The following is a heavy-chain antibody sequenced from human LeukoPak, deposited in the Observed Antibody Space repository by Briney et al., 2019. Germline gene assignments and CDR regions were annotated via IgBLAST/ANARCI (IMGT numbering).Heavy chain of an antibody. CDR2: IYYGGST. CDR3: ARSYYDSSGYYYFYYGMDV. V-gene: IGHV4-59*01. D-gene: IGHD3-22*01. CDR1: GDFISSYS. Sequence: PSETLSLTCTVSGDFISSYSWSWIRQPPGKGLEWIGYIYYGGSTTYNPSLKSRVTISVDTSKNQFSLKLSSVTAADTAVYYCARSYYDSSGYYYFYYGMDVWGQGTTVTVSS. J-gene: IGHJ6*02.